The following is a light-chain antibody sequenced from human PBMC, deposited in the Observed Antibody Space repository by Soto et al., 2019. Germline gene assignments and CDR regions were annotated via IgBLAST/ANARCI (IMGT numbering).Light chain of an antibody. J-gene: IGKJ2*01. Sequence: DIVLTQSPGTLSLSPGERATLSCRASQSIGNNYLAWYQQKPGQAPRPLIYGASIRAIDIPDRFSGSGSGTDFTLTISGLEPEDFAVYYCQHYGSSYTFGQGTKVEIK. CDR1: QSIGNNY. CDR3: QHYGSSYT. V-gene: IGKV3-20*01. CDR2: GAS.